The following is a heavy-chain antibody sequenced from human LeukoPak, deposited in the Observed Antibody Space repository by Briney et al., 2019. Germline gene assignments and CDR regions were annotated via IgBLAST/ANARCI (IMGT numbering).Heavy chain of an antibody. CDR1: GGSISSYY. D-gene: IGHD2-2*01. J-gene: IGHJ6*02. CDR2: IYYSGST. V-gene: IGHV4-59*01. CDR3: ARALVVLEDIVVVPAAMGPFDYYYGMDV. Sequence: SETLSLTCTVSGGSISSYYWSWIRQPPGKGLEWIGYIYYSGSTNYNPSLKSRVTISVDTSKNQFSLKLSSVTAADTAVYYCARALVVLEDIVVVPAAMGPFDYYYGMDVWGQGTTVTVSS.